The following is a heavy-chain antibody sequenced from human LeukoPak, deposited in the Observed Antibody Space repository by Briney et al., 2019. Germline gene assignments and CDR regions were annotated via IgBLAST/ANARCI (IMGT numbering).Heavy chain of an antibody. CDR1: GGSINNYY. Sequence: SETLSLTCTVSGGSINNYYWSWVRQPPGAGLEWLAYIYYTGSTNYNPSLKTRLTISVDTSKNQFSLRLNSVTAADTAVYYCARVLYSSSWYWFDSWGQGTLVTVSS. V-gene: IGHV4-59*08. CDR2: IYYTGST. D-gene: IGHD6-13*01. J-gene: IGHJ5*01. CDR3: ARVLYSSSWYWFDS.